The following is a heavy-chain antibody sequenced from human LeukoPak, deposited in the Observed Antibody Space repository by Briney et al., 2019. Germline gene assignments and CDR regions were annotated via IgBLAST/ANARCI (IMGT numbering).Heavy chain of an antibody. CDR3: AARIGWIDY. CDR2: ISRSGGST. J-gene: IGHJ4*02. Sequence: GGSLRLSCAASGFTFSSYAMSWVRQAPGKGLEWVSAISRSGGSTYYADPVKGRFTISRDNSKNTLYLQMNSLRAEDTTVYYCAARIGWIDYWCQGTLVTVSS. D-gene: IGHD2-2*03. CDR1: GFTFSSYA. V-gene: IGHV3-23*01.